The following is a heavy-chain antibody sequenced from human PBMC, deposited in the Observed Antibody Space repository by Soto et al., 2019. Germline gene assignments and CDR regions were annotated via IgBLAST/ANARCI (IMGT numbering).Heavy chain of an antibody. CDR1: GFSFSTYG. CDR2: ISNDGSNK. Sequence: QVHLVESGGGVVQPGRSLRLSCAASGFSFSTYGMHWVRQAPGKGLEWVAFISNDGSNKYYADSVKGRFTISRDNSKNTLCLQMNSLRAEDTAVYYSAKGFGNYWAFDYWGKGTLVTVSS. CDR3: AKGFGNYWAFDY. V-gene: IGHV3-30*18. D-gene: IGHD1-26*01. J-gene: IGHJ4*02.